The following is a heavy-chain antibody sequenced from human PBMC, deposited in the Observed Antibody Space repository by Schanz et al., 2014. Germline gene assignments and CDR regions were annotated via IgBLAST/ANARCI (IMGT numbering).Heavy chain of an antibody. CDR1: GYTFTSYD. D-gene: IGHD3-10*02. CDR2: ISPYNGHT. V-gene: IGHV1-18*01. J-gene: IGHJ3*01. Sequence: QVQLVQSGAEVKKPGASVKVSCKASGYTFTSYDINWVRQATGQGLEWMGWISPYNGHTEYGKKFQGRFTMTTDTSTTTAYLELRSQTSEDTAVFYCARGHHYDVETSFRSYDAFDFWGQGTKVTVSP. CDR3: ARGHHYDVETSFRSYDAFDF.